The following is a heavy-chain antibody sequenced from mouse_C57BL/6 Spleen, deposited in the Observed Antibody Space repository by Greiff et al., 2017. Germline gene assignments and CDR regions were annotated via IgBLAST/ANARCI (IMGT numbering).Heavy chain of an antibody. CDR3: ARDHYYVSSLYYAMDY. Sequence: QVQLQQSGAELVKPGASVKISCKASGYAFSSYWMNWVKQRPGKGLEWIGQIYPGDGDTNYNGKFKGKATLTADKSSSTAYMQLSSLTSEDSAVYFCARDHYYVSSLYYAMDYWGQGTSVTVSS. J-gene: IGHJ4*01. CDR1: GYAFSSYW. D-gene: IGHD1-1*01. CDR2: IYPGDGDT. V-gene: IGHV1-80*01.